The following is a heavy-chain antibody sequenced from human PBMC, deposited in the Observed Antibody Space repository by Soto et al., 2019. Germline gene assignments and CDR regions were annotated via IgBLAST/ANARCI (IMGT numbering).Heavy chain of an antibody. CDR1: GFTFSSFW. Sequence: EVQLVEAGGGLVQPGGSLRLSCAASGFTFSSFWMYWVHQVPGKGLVWVSRIKSDGNVIHYADSVRGRFTVSRDNPANTLYLQMNSLRLDDTAVYYCARGSARGGSSGWNWLDPWGQGTRVTVSS. CDR3: ARGSARGGSSGWNWLDP. D-gene: IGHD6-19*01. J-gene: IGHJ5*02. V-gene: IGHV3-74*01. CDR2: IKSDGNVI.